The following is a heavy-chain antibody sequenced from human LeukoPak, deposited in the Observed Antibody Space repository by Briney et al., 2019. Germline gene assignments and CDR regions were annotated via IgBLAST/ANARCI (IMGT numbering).Heavy chain of an antibody. D-gene: IGHD3-3*01. CDR3: ARDGPPVPTIFGTFDS. V-gene: IGHV3-20*04. CDR2: INWNGGST. Sequence: GGSLRLSCAASGFTFDDYGMSWVRQAPGKGLEWVSGINWNGGSTGYADSVKGRFTISRDDAKNSLFLQMNSLRAEDTAIYYCARDGPPVPTIFGTFDSWGQGTLVTVSS. J-gene: IGHJ5*01. CDR1: GFTFDDYG.